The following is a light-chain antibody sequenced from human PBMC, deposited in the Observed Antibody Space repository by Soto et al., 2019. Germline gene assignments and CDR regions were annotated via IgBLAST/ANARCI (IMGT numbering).Light chain of an antibody. CDR1: QSVSVN. CDR3: QERNRWPRGT. Sequence: EVVLTQSPATLSLSPGESATLSCRASQSVSVNFAWYQQKPGQAPRPLIYSASDRAPGIPARFSGRESGTYFTLTISSLEPEDFAVYYCQERNRWPRGTFGGGTKVDIK. J-gene: IGKJ4*01. V-gene: IGKV3-11*01. CDR2: SAS.